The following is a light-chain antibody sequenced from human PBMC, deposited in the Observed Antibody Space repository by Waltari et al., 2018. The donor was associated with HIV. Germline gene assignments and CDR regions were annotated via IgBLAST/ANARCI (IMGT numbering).Light chain of an antibody. Sequence: DIVMTQSPDSLAVSLGERATINCKSSQSVLYNSNNKNYLAWYQQKPGQPPKVLIYWASTRESGVPDRFSGGGSGTDFTLTISSLEPEDFAVYYCQQRFNWPPWTFGQGTKVEIK. V-gene: IGKV4-1*01. CDR3: QQRFNWPPWT. CDR1: QSVLYNSNNKNY. J-gene: IGKJ1*01. CDR2: WAS.